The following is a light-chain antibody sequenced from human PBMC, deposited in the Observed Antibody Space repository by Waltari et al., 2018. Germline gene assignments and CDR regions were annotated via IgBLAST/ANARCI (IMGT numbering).Light chain of an antibody. CDR1: QSISSW. CDR3: QQYNDYSGT. Sequence: DIQMTQSPSTLSASVGDRVTITCRASQSISSWLAWYQQKPGEAPKLLIYEASSLESGVPSRFSGGGYGTEFTLTISSLQPDDLATYYCQQYNDYSGTFGRGTKVEIK. CDR2: EAS. V-gene: IGKV1-5*03. J-gene: IGKJ1*01.